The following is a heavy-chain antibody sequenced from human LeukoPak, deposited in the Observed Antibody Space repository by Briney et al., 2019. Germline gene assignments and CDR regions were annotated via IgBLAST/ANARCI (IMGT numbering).Heavy chain of an antibody. CDR1: GFTFSTYA. V-gene: IGHV3-23*01. J-gene: IGHJ6*03. CDR2: VSGSGGST. Sequence: PEGTLRLSCAASGFTFSTYAMSWVRQAAGKGLEWVSTVSGSGGSTYYADSVKGRVTISRDNAKNSLYLQMNSLRAEDTAFYYCARDKSDYYYYYMDVWGKGTTVTVSS. CDR3: ARDKSDYYYYYMDV.